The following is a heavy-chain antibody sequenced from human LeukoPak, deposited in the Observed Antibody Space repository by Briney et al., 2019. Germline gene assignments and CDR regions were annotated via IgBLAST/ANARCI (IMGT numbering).Heavy chain of an antibody. J-gene: IGHJ6*03. CDR2: IYTSGST. CDR3: ARRVVRGYYYYMDV. CDR1: GGSISSYY. D-gene: IGHD6-6*01. Sequence: SETLSLTCTVSGGSISSYYWSWIRQPPGKGLEWIGYIYTSGSTNYNPSLKSRVTISVDTSKNQFSLKLSSVTAADTAVYYCARRVVRGYYYYMDVWGKGTTVTVSS. V-gene: IGHV4-4*09.